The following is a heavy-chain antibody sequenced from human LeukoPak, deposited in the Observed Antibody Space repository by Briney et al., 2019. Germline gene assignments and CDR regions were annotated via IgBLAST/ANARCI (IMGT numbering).Heavy chain of an antibody. D-gene: IGHD5-18*01. V-gene: IGHV3-30*02. CDR3: AKDGYSYGTEFDY. CDR2: IRYDESNK. Sequence: PGGSLRLSCAASGFTFSDYSMHWIRQAPDKGLDWMAFIRYDESNKYYADSVKGRFTISRDNSKNTLYLQMNSLRAEDTAVYYCAKDGYSYGTEFDYWGQGTLVTVSS. CDR1: GFTFSDYS. J-gene: IGHJ4*02.